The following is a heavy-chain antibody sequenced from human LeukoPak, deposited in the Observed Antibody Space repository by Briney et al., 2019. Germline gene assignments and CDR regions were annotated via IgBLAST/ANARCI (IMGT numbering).Heavy chain of an antibody. CDR2: ISGSGGST. Sequence: GGSLRLSCAASGFTFSSYAMSWVRQAPGKGLEWVSAISGSGGSTYYADSVKGRFTISRDNSKNTLYLRMNSLRAEDTAVYYCAKTPGITGTTLKTHFDYWGQGTLVTVSS. D-gene: IGHD1-20*01. CDR3: AKTPGITGTTLKTHFDY. CDR1: GFTFSSYA. V-gene: IGHV3-23*01. J-gene: IGHJ4*02.